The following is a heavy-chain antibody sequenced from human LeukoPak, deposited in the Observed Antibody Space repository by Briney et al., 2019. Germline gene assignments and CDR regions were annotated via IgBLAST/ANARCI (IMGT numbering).Heavy chain of an antibody. D-gene: IGHD4-17*01. Sequence: PGGSLRLSCAASGFIFSGSEIHWVHQGSGKGLEWVGRIRNKLNSYATAYAASVKGRFTISRDDSKNTAYLQMNSLKTEDTAIYYCTRRPYGDYAGHFDYWGQGTLVTVSS. V-gene: IGHV3-73*01. J-gene: IGHJ4*02. CDR2: IRNKLNSYAT. CDR3: TRRPYGDYAGHFDY. CDR1: GFIFSGSE.